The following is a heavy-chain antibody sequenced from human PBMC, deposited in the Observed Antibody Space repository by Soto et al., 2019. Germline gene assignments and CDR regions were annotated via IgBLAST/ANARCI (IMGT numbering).Heavy chain of an antibody. CDR2: IYSGGST. CDR3: ARDGGSSWLNWFDP. CDR1: GFTVSSNY. V-gene: IGHV3-66*01. Sequence: ESGGGLVQPGGSLRLSCAASGFTVSSNYMSWVRQAPGKGLEWVSVIYSGGSTYYADSVKGRFTISRDNSKNTLYLQMNSLRAEDTAVYYCARDGGSSWLNWFDPWGQGTLVTVSS. D-gene: IGHD6-13*01. J-gene: IGHJ5*02.